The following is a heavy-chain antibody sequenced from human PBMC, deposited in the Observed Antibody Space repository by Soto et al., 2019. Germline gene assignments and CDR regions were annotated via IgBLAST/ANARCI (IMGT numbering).Heavy chain of an antibody. CDR3: ARGVKYGAYSRWFDP. D-gene: IGHD4-17*01. Sequence: QVQLVQSGAEVKKPGASVKVSCKASGYTFTSYDINWVRQVTGQGLEYLGWMNPNSGNTGYVQKFQGRVTMTWDSSITKAYMELSSLRSEDTAVYFCARGVKYGAYSRWFDPWGQGTLVTVYS. CDR2: MNPNSGNT. J-gene: IGHJ5*02. CDR1: GYTFTSYD. V-gene: IGHV1-8*01.